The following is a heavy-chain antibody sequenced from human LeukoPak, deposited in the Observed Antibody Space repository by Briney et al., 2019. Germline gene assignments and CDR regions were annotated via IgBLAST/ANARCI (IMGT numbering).Heavy chain of an antibody. CDR2: ITSSGTYI. CDR1: GLTFSSYR. CDR3: ATGEGGFDY. J-gene: IGHJ4*02. V-gene: IGHV3-21*01. Sequence: PGGSLRPSCPAYGLTFSSYRMSWVRQAPGKGLESLSSITSSGTYIYYAHSLKGRFTIPRDNAKNSLYLQMNSLRAEDTAIYYCATGEGGFDYWGQGTLVTVSS. D-gene: IGHD1-26*01.